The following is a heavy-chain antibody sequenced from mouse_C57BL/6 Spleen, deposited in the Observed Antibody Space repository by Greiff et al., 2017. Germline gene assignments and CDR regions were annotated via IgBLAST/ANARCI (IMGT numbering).Heavy chain of an antibody. CDR2: INPSTGGT. J-gene: IGHJ4*01. V-gene: IGHV1-42*01. CDR1: GYSFTGYY. Sequence: VHVKQSGPELVKPGASVKISCKASGYSFTGYYMNWVKQSPEKSLEWIGEINPSTGGTTYNQKFKAKATLTVDKSSSTAYMQLKSLTSEDSAVYYCARWDGYYDAMDYWGQGTSVTVSS. CDR3: ARWDGYYDAMDY. D-gene: IGHD2-3*01.